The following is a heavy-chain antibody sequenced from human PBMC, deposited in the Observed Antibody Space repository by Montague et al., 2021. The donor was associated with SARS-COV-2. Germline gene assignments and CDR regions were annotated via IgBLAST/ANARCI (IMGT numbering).Heavy chain of an antibody. Sequence: SETLSLTCTVSGGSISDSNFHWGWIRQPPGKGLEWIGTLYYSGATYYNPSLKSRVTTSMDTSKNQFSLKLTSAIAADTAVYYCAGLGGGTPGDHWGQGALVTVSS. CDR2: LYYSGAT. V-gene: IGHV4-39*07. CDR3: AGLGGGTPGDH. CDR1: GGSISDSNFH. J-gene: IGHJ4*02.